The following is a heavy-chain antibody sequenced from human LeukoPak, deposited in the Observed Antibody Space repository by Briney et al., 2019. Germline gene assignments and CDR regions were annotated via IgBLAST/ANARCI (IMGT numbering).Heavy chain of an antibody. CDR1: GYTFSHYW. CDR2: ISNGGYPT. J-gene: IGHJ4*02. D-gene: IGHD2-2*01. Sequence: GGSLRLSCVASGYTFSHYWMSWVRQTPGKGLEWVASISNGGYPTYYVDSVRGRFTISRDDAKNSLYLQMNSLRAEDTAVYYCARVSCSSTSCYERYSFDYWGQGTLVTVSS. V-gene: IGHV3-7*01. CDR3: ARVSCSSTSCYERYSFDY.